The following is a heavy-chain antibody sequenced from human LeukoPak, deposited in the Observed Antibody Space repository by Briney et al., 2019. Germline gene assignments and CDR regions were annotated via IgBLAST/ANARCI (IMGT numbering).Heavy chain of an antibody. J-gene: IGHJ6*02. CDR2: ISVSAGAI. V-gene: IGHV3-48*03. Sequence: GGSLRLSCAASGFSFSSYEMNWVRQAPGKGLEWISYISVSAGAIYYADSVKGRFTMSRDNAKNSLSLQMSSQTADDTAVYYCARKGYYFYGMDVWGQGTAVTVSS. CDR3: ARKGYYFYGMDV. CDR1: GFSFSSYE.